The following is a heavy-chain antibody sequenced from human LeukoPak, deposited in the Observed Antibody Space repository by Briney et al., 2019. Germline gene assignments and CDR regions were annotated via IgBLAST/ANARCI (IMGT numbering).Heavy chain of an antibody. V-gene: IGHV3-23*01. CDR1: RFTFSSYA. J-gene: IGHJ4*02. CDR3: AKRDYYDSSGYGY. CDR2: ISGSGGST. Sequence: GGSLRLSCAASRFTFSSYAMSWVRQAPGKGLEWVSAISGSGGSTYYADSVKGRFTISRDNSKNTLYLQMNSLRAEDTAVYYCAKRDYYDSSGYGYWGQGTLVTVSS. D-gene: IGHD3-22*01.